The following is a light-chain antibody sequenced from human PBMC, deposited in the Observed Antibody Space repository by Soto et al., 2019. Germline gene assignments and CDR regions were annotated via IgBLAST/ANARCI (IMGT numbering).Light chain of an antibody. CDR3: QHYSNCPPT. CDR1: ESVHRN. J-gene: IGKJ3*01. CDR2: YAS. V-gene: IGKV3-15*01. Sequence: EMVMTQSPATLSVSPGERVTLSCRASESVHRNVAWYQQKPGQGPSLLIYYASTRATGVPDRFTGSGSGTEFTLTISTLQSEDFGVYHCQHYSNCPPTFGPGTKVEIK.